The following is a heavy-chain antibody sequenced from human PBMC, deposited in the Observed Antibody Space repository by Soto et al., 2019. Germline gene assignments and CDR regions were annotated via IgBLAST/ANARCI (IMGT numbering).Heavy chain of an antibody. CDR1: EFTFDDYA. CDR2: ISWNSGSI. J-gene: IGHJ2*01. CDR3: AKERYSSTGWYFDL. V-gene: IGHV3-9*01. D-gene: IGHD6-13*01. Sequence: EVQLVESGGGLVQPGRSLRLSCAASEFTFDDYAMHWVRQAPGKGLEWVSGISWNSGSIGYADSVKGRFTISRDNAKNSLYLQMNSLRAEDTALYYCAKERYSSTGWYFDLWGRGTLVTVSS.